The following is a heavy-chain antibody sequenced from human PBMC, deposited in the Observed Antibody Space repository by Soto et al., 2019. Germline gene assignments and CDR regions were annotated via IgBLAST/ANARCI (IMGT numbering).Heavy chain of an antibody. J-gene: IGHJ4*02. CDR1: GFTFSSYE. V-gene: IGHV3-48*03. Sequence: EVQLVESGGGLVQPGGSLRLSCAASGFTFSSYEMNWVRQAPGKGLEWVSYISSSGSTISYADSVKGRFTISRDNAKNSLYLQMNSLRAEDTAVYYCATCRVYSSSWYNLGRFDYWGQGTLVTVSS. D-gene: IGHD6-13*01. CDR2: ISSSGSTI. CDR3: ATCRVYSSSWYNLGRFDY.